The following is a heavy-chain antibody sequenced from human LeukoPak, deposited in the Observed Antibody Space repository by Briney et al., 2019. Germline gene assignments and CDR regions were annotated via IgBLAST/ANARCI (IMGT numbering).Heavy chain of an antibody. V-gene: IGHV1-2*04. CDR1: GYTFTGYY. CDR2: INPNSGGT. Sequence: GASVKVSCKASGYTFTGYYMHWVRQAPGQGLEWMGWINPNSGGTSYAQKFQGWVTMTRDTSISTAYMELSRLRSDDAAVYYCARVVSSGYLDYWGQGTLVTVSS. CDR3: ARVVSSGYLDY. J-gene: IGHJ4*02. D-gene: IGHD3-22*01.